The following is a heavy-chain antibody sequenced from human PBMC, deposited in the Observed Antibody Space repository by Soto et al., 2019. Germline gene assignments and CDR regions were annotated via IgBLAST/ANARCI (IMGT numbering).Heavy chain of an antibody. D-gene: IGHD3-22*01. CDR2: IYHTGTT. CDR3: ARGLNYYDSSGDSWFDP. J-gene: IGHJ5*02. Sequence: SETLSLTCTVSGGSINSGDYSWTWIRQPPGKGLEWIGYIYHTGTTYYNMSLRSRVTISVDRSKNQFSLKLSSVTAADTAVYYCARGLNYYDSSGDSWFDPWGQGTLVTVSS. CDR1: GGSINSGDYS. V-gene: IGHV4-30-2*01.